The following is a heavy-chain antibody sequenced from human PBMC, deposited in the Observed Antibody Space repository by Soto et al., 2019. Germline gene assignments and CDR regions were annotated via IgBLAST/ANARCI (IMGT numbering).Heavy chain of an antibody. D-gene: IGHD4-17*01. CDR1: GYTFTSYY. CDR2: INPSGGST. V-gene: IGHV1-46*01. Sequence: ASVKVSCKASGYTFTSYYMHWVRQAPGQGLEWMGIINPSGGSTSYAQKFQGRVTMTRDTSTSTVYMELSSLRSEDTAVYYCARVLHGDYGDGLDYYYYGMDVWGQGTTVTVSS. CDR3: ARVLHGDYGDGLDYYYYGMDV. J-gene: IGHJ6*02.